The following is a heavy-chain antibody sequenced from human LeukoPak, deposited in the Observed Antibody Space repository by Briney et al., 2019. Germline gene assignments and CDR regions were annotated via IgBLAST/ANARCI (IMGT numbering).Heavy chain of an antibody. Sequence: ASVKVSCKAFGYTFTGYYMHWVRQAPGQGLEWMGWINPNSGGTNYAQKFQGRVTMTRDTSISTAYMELSRLRSDDTAVYYCARVVITDYYYYYGMDVWGQGTTVTVSS. J-gene: IGHJ6*02. CDR1: GYTFTGYY. CDR2: INPNSGGT. V-gene: IGHV1-2*02. CDR3: ARVVITDYYYYYGMDV. D-gene: IGHD3-10*01.